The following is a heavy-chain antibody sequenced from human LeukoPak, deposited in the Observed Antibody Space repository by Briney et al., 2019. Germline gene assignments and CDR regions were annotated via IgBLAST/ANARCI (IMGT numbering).Heavy chain of an antibody. J-gene: IGHJ5*02. CDR2: IYYSGST. CDR1: GGSISSYY. D-gene: IGHD6-6*01. Sequence: TSETLSLTCTVSGGSISSYYWSWIRQPPGKGLEWIGYIYYSGSTNYNPSLKSRVTISVDTSKNQFSLKLSSVTAADTAVYYCARSSDGASDTRYWFDPWGQGTLVTVSS. CDR3: ARSSDGASDTRYWFDP. V-gene: IGHV4-59*01.